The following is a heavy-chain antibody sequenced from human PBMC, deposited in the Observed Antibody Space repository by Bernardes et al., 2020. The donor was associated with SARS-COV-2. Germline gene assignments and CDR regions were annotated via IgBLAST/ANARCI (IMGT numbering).Heavy chain of an antibody. V-gene: IGHV5-51*01. CDR3: ARQSEYDVLTGYCNWFDP. Sequence: GESLKISCKASGYSFISYWIGWVRQMPGKGLEWVGIIYPGDSDIRYSPSFQGQVTISADKSISTTYLQWSSLKASDTAMYYCARQSEYDVLTGYCNWFDPWGQGTLVTVSS. CDR1: GYSFISYW. D-gene: IGHD3-9*01. CDR2: IYPGDSDI. J-gene: IGHJ5*02.